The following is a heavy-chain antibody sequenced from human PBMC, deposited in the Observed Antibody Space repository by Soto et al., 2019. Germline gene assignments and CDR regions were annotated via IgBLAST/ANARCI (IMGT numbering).Heavy chain of an antibody. V-gene: IGHV4-39*01. CDR3: ARHPPSRCEPRLGYYGMDV. D-gene: IGHD2-2*01. J-gene: IGHJ6*02. Sequence: SETLSLTCTVPGGSISGSSHFWGWIRQPPGKGLEWIGSIHYSGTTYYNPSLKSRVTISVDTSKNQFSLKLNSVTAADTAVYYCARHPPSRCEPRLGYYGMDVWGQGTTLTVSS. CDR1: GGSISGSSHF. CDR2: IHYSGTT.